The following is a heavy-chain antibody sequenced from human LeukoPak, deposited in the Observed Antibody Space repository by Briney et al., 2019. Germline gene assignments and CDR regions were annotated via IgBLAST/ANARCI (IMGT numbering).Heavy chain of an antibody. Sequence: PSETLSLTCSVSDGSINSYYWNWIRRPPGKGLEWIGYIYYNGNTNYSPSLKSRVTMSVDTSKNLFSLKVSSVTAADTAVYYCARGRSNYYGMDAWGQGTTVTVSS. CDR1: DGSINSYY. CDR3: ARGRSNYYGMDA. D-gene: IGHD1-26*01. CDR2: IYYNGNT. V-gene: IGHV4-59*01. J-gene: IGHJ6*02.